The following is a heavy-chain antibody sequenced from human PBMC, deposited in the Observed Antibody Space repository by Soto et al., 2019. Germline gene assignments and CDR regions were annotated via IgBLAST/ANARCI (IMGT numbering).Heavy chain of an antibody. CDR3: ANLIVFHSSYYHDY. CDR1: GVPFSGDY. V-gene: IGHV4-34*01. CDR2: INHSGNT. D-gene: IGHD1-26*01. Sequence: SETLSLTCTVYGVPFSGDYWSWIRQSPGKGLEWIGEINHSGNTNYNPSLKSRVTMLVDTSKNQFSLSLSSVTAADTAVYYCANLIVFHSSYYHDYWGHGTLVT. J-gene: IGHJ4*01.